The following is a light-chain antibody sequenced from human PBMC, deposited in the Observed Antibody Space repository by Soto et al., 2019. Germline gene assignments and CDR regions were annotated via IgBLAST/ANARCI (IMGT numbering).Light chain of an antibody. V-gene: IGKV4-1*01. CDR2: WAS. J-gene: IGKJ1*01. CDR3: QQHYSTPRT. CDR1: QSVLYSSNNKNY. Sequence: DIVMTQSPDSLAVSLGERATINCKSSQSVLYSSNNKNYLAWYQQKPGQPPKLLIYWASTRESGVPGRFSGSGSGTDFTLTISSLQAEDVAVYYCQQHYSTPRTFGQGTKVEIK.